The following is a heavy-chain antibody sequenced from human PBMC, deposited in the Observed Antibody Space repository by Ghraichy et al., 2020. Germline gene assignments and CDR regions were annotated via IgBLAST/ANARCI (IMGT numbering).Heavy chain of an antibody. CDR1: GFTFSSFA. CDR3: ARSLVRGFWYFDL. D-gene: IGHD3-10*01. CDR2: ISSDGSHI. J-gene: IGHJ2*01. V-gene: IGHV3-30*04. Sequence: GESLNISCAASGFTFSSFAIHWVRQTPGKGLEWVAVISSDGSHIYYADSATGRFTISRDNSKNALYLQMNSLRAEDTAMYSCARSLVRGFWYFDLWGRGTLVTVSS.